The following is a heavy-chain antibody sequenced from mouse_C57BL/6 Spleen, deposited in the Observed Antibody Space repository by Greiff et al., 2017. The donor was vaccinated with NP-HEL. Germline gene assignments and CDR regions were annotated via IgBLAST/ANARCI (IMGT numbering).Heavy chain of an antibody. CDR3: TRLAGTWYFDV. V-gene: IGHV3-8*01. J-gene: IGHJ1*03. CDR1: GFSITSDY. CDR2: ISYSGST. D-gene: IGHD3-3*01. Sequence: DVKLLESGPGLAKPSQTLSLSCSVSGFSITSDYWNWIRKFPGNKLEYMGYISYSGSTYYNPSLKSRISITRDTSKNQYYLQLNSVTTEDTATYYCTRLAGTWYFDVWGTGTTVTVSS.